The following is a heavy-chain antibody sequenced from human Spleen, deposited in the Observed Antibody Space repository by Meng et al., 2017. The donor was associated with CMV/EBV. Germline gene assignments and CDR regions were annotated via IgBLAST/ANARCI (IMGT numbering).Heavy chain of an antibody. CDR2: ISGSGGST. J-gene: IGHJ4*02. Sequence: EVQLLESGGCLVPPGGSLRLSCAASGFTFSSYAMSWVRQAPGKGLEWVSAISGSGGSTYYADSVKGRFTISRDNAKNSLYLQMNSLRAEDTAVYYCARDRDHDYWGQGTLVTVSS. V-gene: IGHV3-23*01. CDR1: GFTFSSYA. CDR3: ARDRDHDY.